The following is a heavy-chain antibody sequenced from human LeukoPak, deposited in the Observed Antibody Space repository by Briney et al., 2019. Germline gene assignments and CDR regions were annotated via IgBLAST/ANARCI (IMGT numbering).Heavy chain of an antibody. CDR2: ISYDGNNK. V-gene: IGHV3-30-3*01. D-gene: IGHD3-3*01. J-gene: IGHJ4*02. CDR3: ARVVYDFWSAYDY. Sequence: GRSLRLSCAASGFTFSSCAMHWVRQAPGKGLEWVAVISYDGNNKYYADSVKGRFTISRDNSKNTLYLQMNSLRAEDTALYYCARVVYDFWSAYDYWGQGTLVTVSS. CDR1: GFTFSSCA.